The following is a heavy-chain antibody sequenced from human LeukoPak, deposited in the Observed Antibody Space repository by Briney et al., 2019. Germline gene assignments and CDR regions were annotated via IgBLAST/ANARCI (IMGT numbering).Heavy chain of an antibody. V-gene: IGHV3-30*02. CDR3: AKCTTSTSCYWFDP. J-gene: IGHJ5*02. CDR2: IRYDGSNR. CDR1: GLTFSSYG. D-gene: IGHD2-2*01. Sequence: GGSLRLSCAASGLTFSSYGMHWVRQAPGKGLEWVAFIRYDGSNRYYADSVKGRFTISRDNSKNTLYLQMNSLRAEDTAVYYCAKCTTSTSCYWFDPWGQGTLVTVSS.